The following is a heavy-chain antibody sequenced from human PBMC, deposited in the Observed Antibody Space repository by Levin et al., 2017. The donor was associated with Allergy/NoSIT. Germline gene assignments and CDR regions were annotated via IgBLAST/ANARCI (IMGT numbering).Heavy chain of an antibody. CDR1: GGSISSGDYY. D-gene: IGHD5/OR15-5a*01. V-gene: IGHV4-30-4*01. CDR2: IYDSGST. J-gene: IGHJ5*02. Sequence: SETLSLTCSVSGGSISSGDYYWTWIRQPPGKGLEWIGYIYDSGSTYYIPSLKSRLTISVDTSKNQFSLKLSSVTAADTALYYCARGGGVFFDPWGQGTLVTVSS. CDR3: ARGGGVFFDP.